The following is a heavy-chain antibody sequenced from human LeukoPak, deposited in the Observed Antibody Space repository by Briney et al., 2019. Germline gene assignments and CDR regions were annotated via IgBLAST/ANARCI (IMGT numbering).Heavy chain of an antibody. V-gene: IGHV4-31*03. CDR1: GGSISSGGYY. CDR3: AREDGVVAAIDY. Sequence: PSETLSLTCTASGGSISSGGYYWSWIRQHPGKGLEWIGYIYYSGSTYYNPSLKSRVTISVDTSKNQFSLKLSSVTAADTAVYYCAREDGVVAAIDYWGQGTLVTVSS. J-gene: IGHJ4*02. D-gene: IGHD2-15*01. CDR2: IYYSGST.